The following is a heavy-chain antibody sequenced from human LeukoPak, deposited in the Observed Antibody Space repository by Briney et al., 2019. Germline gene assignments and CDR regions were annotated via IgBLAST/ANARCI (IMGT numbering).Heavy chain of an antibody. Sequence: KPSETLSLTCTASGGSISSYYWSWIRQPAGKGLEWIGRIYTSGSTNYNPSLKSRVTMSVDTPKNQFSLKLSSVTAADTAVYYCARNRGSGSLNNWFDPWGQGTLVTVSS. D-gene: IGHD6-19*01. J-gene: IGHJ5*02. V-gene: IGHV4-4*07. CDR1: GGSISSYY. CDR2: IYTSGST. CDR3: ARNRGSGSLNNWFDP.